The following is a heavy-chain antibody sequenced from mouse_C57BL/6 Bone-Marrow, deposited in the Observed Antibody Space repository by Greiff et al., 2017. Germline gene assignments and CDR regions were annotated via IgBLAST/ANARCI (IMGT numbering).Heavy chain of an antibody. CDR3: ARDYGSPFAY. V-gene: IGHV5-6*01. J-gene: IGHJ3*01. CDR2: ISSGGSYT. D-gene: IGHD1-1*01. Sequence: EVKVVESGGDLVKPGGSLKLSCAASGFTFSSYGMSWVRQTPDKRLEWVATISSGGSYTYYPDSVKGRFTISRDNAKNTLYLQMSSLKSEDTAMYYCARDYGSPFAYWGQGTLVTVSA. CDR1: GFTFSSYG.